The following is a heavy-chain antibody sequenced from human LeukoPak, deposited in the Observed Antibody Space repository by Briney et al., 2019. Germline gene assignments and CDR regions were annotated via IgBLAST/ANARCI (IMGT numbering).Heavy chain of an antibody. CDR2: INHSGST. D-gene: IGHD3-10*01. CDR3: ARENKAITMVRGNWFDP. J-gene: IGHJ5*02. CDR1: GGSFSGYY. Sequence: SETLSLTCAVYGGSFSGYYWSWIRQPPGKGLEWIGEINHSGSTNYNPSLKSRVTISVDTSKNQFSLKLSSVTAADTAVYYCARENKAITMVRGNWFDPWGQGTLVTVSS. V-gene: IGHV4-34*01.